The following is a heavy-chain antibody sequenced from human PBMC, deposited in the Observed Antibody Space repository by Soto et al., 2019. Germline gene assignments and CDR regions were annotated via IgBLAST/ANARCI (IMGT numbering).Heavy chain of an antibody. CDR2: ISGSGGST. Sequence: GGSLRLSFAASGFTFSSYAMSWVRQAPGKGLEWVSAISGSGGSTYYADSVKGRFTISRDNSKNTLYLQMNSLRAEDTAVYYCAKHDYGDYVAYWGQGTLVTVSS. CDR1: GFTFSSYA. D-gene: IGHD4-17*01. V-gene: IGHV3-23*01. CDR3: AKHDYGDYVAY. J-gene: IGHJ4*02.